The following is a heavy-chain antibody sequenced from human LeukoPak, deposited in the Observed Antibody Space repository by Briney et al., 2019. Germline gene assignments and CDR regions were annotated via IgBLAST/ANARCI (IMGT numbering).Heavy chain of an antibody. CDR1: GYTFTSYG. CDR2: ISAYNGNA. D-gene: IGHD6-19*01. V-gene: IGHV1-18*01. J-gene: IGHJ4*02. CDR3: ARDRLVGGIAVAGIDY. Sequence: ASVKVSCKASGYTFTSYGISWVRQAPGQGLEWMGWISAYNGNANYAQKLQGRVTMTTDTSTSTAYMELRSLRSDDTAVYYCARDRLVGGIAVAGIDYWGQGTLVTVSS.